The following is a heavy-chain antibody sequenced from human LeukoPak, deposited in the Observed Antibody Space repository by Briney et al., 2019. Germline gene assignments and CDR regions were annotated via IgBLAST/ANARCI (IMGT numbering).Heavy chain of an antibody. V-gene: IGHV3-23*01. CDR3: AKSVYSGYDSYFDY. CDR2: ISGSGGYT. D-gene: IGHD5-12*01. Sequence: GGSLRLSCAASGFTFSSYAMSWVRQAPGKGLEWVSAISGSGGYTYYADSVKGRFTISRDNSKNTLYLQMNSLRAEDTAVYYCAKSVYSGYDSYFDYWGQGALVTVSS. CDR1: GFTFSSYA. J-gene: IGHJ4*02.